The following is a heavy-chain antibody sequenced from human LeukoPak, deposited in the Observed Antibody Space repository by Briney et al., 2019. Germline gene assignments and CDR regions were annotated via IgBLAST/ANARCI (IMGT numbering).Heavy chain of an antibody. D-gene: IGHD3-22*01. J-gene: IGHJ4*02. V-gene: IGHV1-69*04. Sequence: ASVTVSCKASGGTFSSYAISWVRQAPGQGLEWMGRIIPIFGIANYAQKCQGRVTITADKSTSTAYMELSSLRSEDTSVYYCARDDSSGYYSTQGYYLDYWGQGTLVTVSS. CDR3: ARDDSSGYYSTQGYYLDY. CDR2: IIPIFGIA. CDR1: GGTFSSYA.